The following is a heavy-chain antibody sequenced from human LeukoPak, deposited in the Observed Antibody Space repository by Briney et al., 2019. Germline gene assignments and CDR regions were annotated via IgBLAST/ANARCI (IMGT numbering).Heavy chain of an antibody. CDR1: GYTFTSYA. J-gene: IGHJ6*02. CDR3: ASYYYGSGSVNDYYGMDV. Sequence: GASVKVSCKASGYTFTSYAMHWVRQAPGQRLEWMGWINAGNGNTKYSQKFQGRVTITRDTSASTAYMELSSLRSDDTAVYYCASYYYGSGSVNDYYGMDVWGQGTTVTVSS. V-gene: IGHV1-3*01. D-gene: IGHD3-10*01. CDR2: INAGNGNT.